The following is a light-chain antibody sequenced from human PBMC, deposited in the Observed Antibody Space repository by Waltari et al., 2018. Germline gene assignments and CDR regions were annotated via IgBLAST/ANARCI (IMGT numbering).Light chain of an antibody. CDR1: SSDVGGYNF. V-gene: IGLV2-14*03. CDR3: SSYTTSSTYV. CDR2: DVT. J-gene: IGLJ1*01. Sequence: QSALTQPASMSGSPGQSITISCTGTSSDVGGYNFVSWYQQHPGKVPKLIIYDVTNRPSGVSNRFSGSKSGNTASLTISGLQAEDEADYYCSSYTTSSTYVFGTGTKVTVL.